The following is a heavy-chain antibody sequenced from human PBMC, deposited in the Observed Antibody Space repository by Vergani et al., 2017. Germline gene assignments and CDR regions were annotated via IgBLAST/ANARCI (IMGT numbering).Heavy chain of an antibody. D-gene: IGHD2-2*02. CDR1: GFTFSSYD. CDR3: ARDERNIVVVPAAISYYYYYYYMDV. J-gene: IGHJ6*03. CDR2: IGTAGDT. Sequence: EVQLVESGGGLVQPGGSLRLSCAASGFTFSSYDMHWVRQATGKGLEWVSAIGTAGDTYYPGSVKGRFTISRENAKNSLYLQMNSLRAEDTALYYCARDERNIVVVPAAISYYYYYYYMDVWGKGTTVTVSS. V-gene: IGHV3-13*01.